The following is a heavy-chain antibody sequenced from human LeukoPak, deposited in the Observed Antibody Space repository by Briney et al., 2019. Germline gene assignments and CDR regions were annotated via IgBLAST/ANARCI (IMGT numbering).Heavy chain of an antibody. CDR3: ATDPYFDPNGMDV. CDR2: ISSSSSYI. D-gene: IGHD3-9*01. Sequence: AGGSLRLSCAASGFTFSSYSMNWVRQAPGKGLEWVSSISSSSSYIYYADSVKGRFTISRDNAKNSLYLQMNSLRAEDTAVYYCATDPYFDPNGMDVWGQGTTVTVSS. J-gene: IGHJ6*02. V-gene: IGHV3-21*01. CDR1: GFTFSSYS.